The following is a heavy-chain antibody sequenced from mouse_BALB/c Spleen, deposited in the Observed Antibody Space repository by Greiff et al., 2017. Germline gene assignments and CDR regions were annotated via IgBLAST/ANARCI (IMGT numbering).Heavy chain of an antibody. CDR1: GFSLTSYG. CDR3: ARHGTTARYAMDY. D-gene: IGHD1-2*01. CDR2: IWSDGST. J-gene: IGHJ4*01. V-gene: IGHV2-6-2*01. Sequence: VQLQQSGPDLVAPSQSLSITCTVSGFSLTSYGVHWVRQPPGKGLEWLVVIWSDGSTTYNSALKSRLSISKDNSKSQVFLKMNSLQTDDTAMYYCARHGTTARYAMDYWGQGTSVTVSS.